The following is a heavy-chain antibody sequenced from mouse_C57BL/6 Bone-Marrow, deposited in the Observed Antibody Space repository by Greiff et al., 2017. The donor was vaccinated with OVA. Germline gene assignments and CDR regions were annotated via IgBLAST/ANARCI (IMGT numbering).Heavy chain of an antibody. J-gene: IGHJ3*01. CDR2: IYPGDGDT. D-gene: IGHD2-5*01. CDR3: ARSAYYSNYGGVFAY. Sequence: QVQLQQSGAELVKPGASVKISCKASGYAFSSYWMNWVKQRPGKGLEWIGQIYPGDGDTNYNGKFKGKATLTADKSSSTAYMQLSSLTSEDSAVYFCARSAYYSNYGGVFAYWGQGTLVTVSA. CDR1: GYAFSSYW. V-gene: IGHV1-80*01.